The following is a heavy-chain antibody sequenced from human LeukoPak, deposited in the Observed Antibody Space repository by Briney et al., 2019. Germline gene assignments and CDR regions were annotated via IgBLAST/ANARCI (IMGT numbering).Heavy chain of an antibody. CDR1: GGSLSSGDYY. Sequence: SETLSLTCTVSGGSLSSGDYYWSWIRQPPGTGLEWIGYIYYSGSTYYNPSLKSRVTISVDTSKNQFSLKLSSVTAADTAVYYCAREDSGYDLANGMDVWGQGTTVTVSS. CDR3: AREDSGYDLANGMDV. D-gene: IGHD5-12*01. V-gene: IGHV4-30-4*01. J-gene: IGHJ6*02. CDR2: IYYSGST.